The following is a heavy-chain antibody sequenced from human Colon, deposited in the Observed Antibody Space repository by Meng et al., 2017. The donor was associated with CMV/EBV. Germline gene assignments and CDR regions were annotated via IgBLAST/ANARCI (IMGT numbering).Heavy chain of an antibody. Sequence: SGFTFSNYAMTWVRQAPGQGLEWVSTITGSGDNTYYADSVKGRFTISRANSPNTLSFQINPLNAEYTSVYSCAKHKYLSIAYHFSSWLPGPLVTVSS. D-gene: IGHD2/OR15-2a*01. V-gene: IGHV3-23*01. CDR3: AKHKYLSIAYHFSS. J-gene: IGHJ5*01. CDR1: GFTFSNYA. CDR2: ITGSGDNT.